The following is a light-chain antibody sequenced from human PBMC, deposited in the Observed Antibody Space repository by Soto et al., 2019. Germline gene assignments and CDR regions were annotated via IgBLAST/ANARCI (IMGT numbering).Light chain of an antibody. V-gene: IGKV1-5*03. Sequence: DIQMTQSPSTLSASVGDSVTITCRASQSISIWLAWYQQKPGKAPKILIYKASSLESGVPSRFSGSGSGTEFTLTISSLEPEDFAVYYCQQRSNWPKTFGQGTRLEIK. CDR2: KAS. J-gene: IGKJ5*01. CDR1: QSISIW. CDR3: QQRSNWPKT.